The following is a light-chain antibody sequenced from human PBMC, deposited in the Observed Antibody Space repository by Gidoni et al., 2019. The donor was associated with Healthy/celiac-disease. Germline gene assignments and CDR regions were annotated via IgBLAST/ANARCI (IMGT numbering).Light chain of an antibody. CDR3: QQSYSTPMYT. Sequence: DIQMTQSPSSLSASVGDSVTITCRASQSISSYLNWYQQKPGKAPKLLIYAASSLKSGVPSRFSGSGSGTDFTLTISSLQPEDFATYYCQQSYSTPMYTFGQGTKLEIK. V-gene: IGKV1-39*01. CDR2: AAS. J-gene: IGKJ2*01. CDR1: QSISSY.